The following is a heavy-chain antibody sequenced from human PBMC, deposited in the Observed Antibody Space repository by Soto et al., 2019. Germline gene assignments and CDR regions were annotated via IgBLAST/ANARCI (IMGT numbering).Heavy chain of an antibody. CDR3: ARSYCDYTYALIV. CDR1: GFTVSDNY. D-gene: IGHD5-18*01. CDR2: LYSGGRI. V-gene: IGHV3-53*01. Sequence: GGTLRLSCAASGFTVSDNYITWVRQAPGKGLEWVSLLYSGGRIYYADSVQGRFTISRDTSKNTLYLQMNSMRTEDTAVYYCARSYCDYTYALIVWGQETMVTV. J-gene: IGHJ4*01.